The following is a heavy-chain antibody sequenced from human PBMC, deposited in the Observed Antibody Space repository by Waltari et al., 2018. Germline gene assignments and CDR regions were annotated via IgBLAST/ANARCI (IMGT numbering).Heavy chain of an antibody. V-gene: IGHV1-69*05. CDR2: VIPFAQTT. J-gene: IGHJ3*02. CDR1: GVSFTKYA. Sequence: QVQLVQSGAEVKKPGSSEKVSCWAPGVSFTKYAFNWLRQAPGQGLEWVGGVIPFAQTTKYAQNFQGRVRIATGESATSAYLELSSLRSEDTAVYYCARGRHYLDSRGHQAMGNAFDIWGQGTTVTVSS. CDR3: ARGRHYLDSRGHQAMGNAFDI. D-gene: IGHD3-22*01.